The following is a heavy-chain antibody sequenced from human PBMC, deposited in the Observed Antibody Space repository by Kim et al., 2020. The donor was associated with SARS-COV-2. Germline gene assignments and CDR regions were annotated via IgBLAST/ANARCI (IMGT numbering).Heavy chain of an antibody. CDR3: ASYVY. CDR2: INPDGSER. Sequence: INPDGSERYYVDSVKGRFTISRDNAKNSLYLQMNSLRAEDTALYYCASYVYWGQGTLVTVSS. D-gene: IGHD3-10*02. J-gene: IGHJ4*02. V-gene: IGHV3-7*01.